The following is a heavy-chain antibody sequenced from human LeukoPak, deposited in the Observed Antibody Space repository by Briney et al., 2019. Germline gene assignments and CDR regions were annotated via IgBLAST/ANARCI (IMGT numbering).Heavy chain of an antibody. Sequence: ASVKVSCKASGYTFTSYYMHWVRQAPGQGLEWMGIINPSGGSTSYAQKFQGRVTMTTDTSTSTAYMELRSLRSDDTAVYYCARETSSTNFYYYGMDVWGQGTTVTVSS. CDR2: INPSGGST. J-gene: IGHJ6*02. V-gene: IGHV1-46*01. D-gene: IGHD2-2*01. CDR3: ARETSSTNFYYYGMDV. CDR1: GYTFTSYY.